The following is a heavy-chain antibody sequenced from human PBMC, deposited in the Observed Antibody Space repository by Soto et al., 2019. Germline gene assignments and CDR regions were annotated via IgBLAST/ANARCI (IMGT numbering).Heavy chain of an antibody. J-gene: IGHJ4*02. Sequence: EVQLVESGGGLVKPGGSQRLSCAASGFTFSNYSMNWVRKAPGKGLEWVSSISSSSSYIYYADSVKGRFTISRDNAKNSLYLQMNSLRAEDTAVYYCARDQPGYSYGYGLGYWGQGTLVTVSS. CDR2: ISSSSSYI. V-gene: IGHV3-21*01. CDR3: ARDQPGYSYGYGLGY. CDR1: GFTFSNYS. D-gene: IGHD5-18*01.